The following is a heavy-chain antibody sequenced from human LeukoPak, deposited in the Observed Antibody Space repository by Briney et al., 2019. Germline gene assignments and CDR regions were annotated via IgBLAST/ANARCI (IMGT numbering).Heavy chain of an antibody. CDR2: IYEGIP. J-gene: IGHJ5*02. Sequence: SETLSLTCSVSGGSINSRFWAWIRQPPGKGLEWIGYIYEGIPTYNPSLKSRVTISADTSNSQYSLKLNSVTAADTAVYYCASEDTADYKGRFDPWGQGTLVTVSS. CDR1: GGSINSRF. V-gene: IGHV4-4*08. CDR3: ASEDTADYKGRFDP. D-gene: IGHD4-11*01.